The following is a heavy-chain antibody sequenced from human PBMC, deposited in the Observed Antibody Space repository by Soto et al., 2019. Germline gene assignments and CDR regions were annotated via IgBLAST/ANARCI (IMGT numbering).Heavy chain of an antibody. J-gene: IGHJ4*01. CDR2: ISGDGSST. CDR3: AKDWEFDWPNYYFDY. V-gene: IGHV3-23*01. Sequence: SLILPCAASGFPFSSYAMSWVRQAPGTGLEWVSAISGDGSSTYFADSGKGRSTIPRDNSKNTLYLQMNSLRAEDTGVYYCAKDWEFDWPNYYFDYWGHGSLVTVSS. CDR1: GFPFSSYA. D-gene: IGHD3-9*01.